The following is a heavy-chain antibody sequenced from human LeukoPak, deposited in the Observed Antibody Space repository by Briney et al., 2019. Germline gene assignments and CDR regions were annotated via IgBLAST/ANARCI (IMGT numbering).Heavy chain of an antibody. J-gene: IGHJ4*02. Sequence: GGSLRLSCAASGFVFGDYGMHWVLQAPGKGLEWVTMVRNDGSDKYYAGSVKGRFTISRDNSKNTLYLQMNSLRPEDTAVYYCAKHYYGSGSQKYYFDYWGQGTLVTVSS. D-gene: IGHD3-10*01. CDR2: VRNDGSDK. CDR1: GFVFGDYG. V-gene: IGHV3-30*02. CDR3: AKHYYGSGSQKYYFDY.